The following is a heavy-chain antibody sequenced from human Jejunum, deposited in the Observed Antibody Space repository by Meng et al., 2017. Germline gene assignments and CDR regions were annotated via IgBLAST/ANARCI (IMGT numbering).Heavy chain of an antibody. Sequence: QVRLQWAGPGLVRPSETLSLICSVSGGSVSSAGYQWSWIRQPPGKGLEWIGYASTNYNPSLKSRVTISVDTSKNQFSLRLTSVTAADTAAYYCARDHMGSLDYWGQGILVTVSS. V-gene: IGHV4-61*08. CDR3: ARDHMGSLDY. J-gene: IGHJ4*02. CDR1: GGSVSSAGYQ. D-gene: IGHD1-26*01. CDR2: AST.